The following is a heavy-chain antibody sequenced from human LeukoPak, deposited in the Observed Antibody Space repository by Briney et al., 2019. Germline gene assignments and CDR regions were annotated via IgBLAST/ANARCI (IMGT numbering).Heavy chain of an antibody. CDR1: GFTFSSYG. CDR3: ARDRGSYWDGGNDY. J-gene: IGHJ4*02. Sequence: QPGGSLRLSCAASGFTFSSYGMHWVRQAPGKGLEWVAVIWYDGSNKYYADSVKGRFTISRDNSKNTLYLQMNSLRAEDRAVYYCARDRGSYWDGGNDYWGQGTLVTVSS. D-gene: IGHD1-26*01. V-gene: IGHV3-33*08. CDR2: IWYDGSNK.